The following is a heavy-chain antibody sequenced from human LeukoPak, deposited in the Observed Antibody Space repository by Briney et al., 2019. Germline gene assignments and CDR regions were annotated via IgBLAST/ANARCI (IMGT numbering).Heavy chain of an antibody. Sequence: GGSLRLSCAASGFTFSNYEMTWVRQAPGKGLEWVSYISSSASTINYADSVRGRFTISRDNAKNSLYLQMNSLRAEDTAVYYCARKSGDLDYWGQGTLVTVSS. CDR3: ARKSGDLDY. D-gene: IGHD3-10*01. CDR2: ISSSASTI. V-gene: IGHV3-48*03. J-gene: IGHJ4*02. CDR1: GFTFSNYE.